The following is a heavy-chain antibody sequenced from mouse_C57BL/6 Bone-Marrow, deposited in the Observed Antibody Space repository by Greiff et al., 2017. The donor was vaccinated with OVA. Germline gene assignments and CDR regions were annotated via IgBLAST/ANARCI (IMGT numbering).Heavy chain of an antibody. Sequence: EVQVVESGGGLVKPGGSLKLSCAASGFTFSSYAMSWVRQTPEKRLEWVATISDGGSYTYYPDNVKGRFTISRDNAKNNLYLQMSHLKSEDTAMYYCARDMIRAYFDYWGQGTTLTVSS. J-gene: IGHJ2*01. CDR3: ARDMIRAYFDY. CDR1: GFTFSSYA. CDR2: ISDGGSYT. V-gene: IGHV5-4*01. D-gene: IGHD2-4*01.